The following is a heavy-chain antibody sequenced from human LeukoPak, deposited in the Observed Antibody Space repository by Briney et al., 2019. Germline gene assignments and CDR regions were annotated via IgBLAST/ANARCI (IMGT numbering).Heavy chain of an antibody. CDR2: ISSNGGIT. J-gene: IGHJ4*02. CDR1: GFTFSNYA. CDR3: VKDKYPVVVAATLDY. V-gene: IGHV3-64D*09. D-gene: IGHD2-15*01. Sequence: GGSLRLSCSASGFTFSNYAMHWVRQAPGKGLEYVSDISSNGGITYYADSVKGRFTVSRDNSKNMLYLQMNSLRAENTAVYYCVKDKYPVVVAATLDYWGQGILVTVSS.